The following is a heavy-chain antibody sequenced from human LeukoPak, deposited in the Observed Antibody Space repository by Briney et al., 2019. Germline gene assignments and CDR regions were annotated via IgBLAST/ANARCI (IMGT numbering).Heavy chain of an antibody. CDR2: ITYDGSNK. D-gene: IGHD3-22*01. CDR3: AKGGHSSGIYYYMDV. V-gene: IGHV3-30*18. CDR1: GFTFSSYG. Sequence: GSSLRLSCAASGFTFSSYGMHWVRQAPGKGLEWVAVITYDGSNKYYADSVKGRFTISRDNSKNTLYLQLNSLRAEDTAVYYCAKGGHSSGIYYYMDVWGKGTTVTVSS. J-gene: IGHJ6*03.